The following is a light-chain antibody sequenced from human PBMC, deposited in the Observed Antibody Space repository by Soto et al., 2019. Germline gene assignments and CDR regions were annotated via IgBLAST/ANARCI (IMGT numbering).Light chain of an antibody. Sequence: EIVLTQSPGILSLSPGERATLSCRASQSVSNDFLAWYQQKPGQAPRLLIYGASTRATDVPDRFSGSGSGADFTLTISRLEPEDFAVYYCQQRSDWPPDTFGQGTKVDIK. CDR1: QSVSNDF. CDR2: GAS. V-gene: IGKV3D-20*02. J-gene: IGKJ2*01. CDR3: QQRSDWPPDT.